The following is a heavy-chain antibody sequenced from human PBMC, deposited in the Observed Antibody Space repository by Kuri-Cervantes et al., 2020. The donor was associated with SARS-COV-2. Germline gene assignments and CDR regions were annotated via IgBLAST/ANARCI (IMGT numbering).Heavy chain of an antibody. V-gene: IGHV3-30*03. D-gene: IGHD2-2*02. J-gene: IGHJ6*02. Sequence: GGSLRLSCAASGFNFSRTDMHWVRQAPGKGLEWVAVISHDGKNKKCIASGKGRFTISRDNAKNSLYLQMNSLRAEDTAVYYCARDEVVVVPAAISGWYYYGMDVWGQGTTVTVSS. CDR1: GFNFSRTD. CDR2: ISHDGKNK. CDR3: ARDEVVVVPAAISGWYYYGMDV.